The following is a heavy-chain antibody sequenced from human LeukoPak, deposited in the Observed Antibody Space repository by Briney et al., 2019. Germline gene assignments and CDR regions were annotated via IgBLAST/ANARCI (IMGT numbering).Heavy chain of an antibody. Sequence: GGSLRLSCAASGFTFSNAWMSWVRQAPGKGLEWVGRIKSKTDGGTTDYAAPVKGRFTISRDDSKNTLYLQMNSLKTEDTAVYYCTTDVSNCYDSSGYYRGRSEYFQHWGQGTLVTVSS. J-gene: IGHJ1*01. CDR3: TTDVSNCYDSSGYYRGRSEYFQH. D-gene: IGHD3-22*01. CDR1: GFTFSNAW. CDR2: IKSKTDGGTT. V-gene: IGHV3-15*01.